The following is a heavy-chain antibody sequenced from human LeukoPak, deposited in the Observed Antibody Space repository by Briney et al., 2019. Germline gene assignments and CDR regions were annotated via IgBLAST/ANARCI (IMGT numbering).Heavy chain of an antibody. D-gene: IGHD6-19*01. CDR2: INPNSGGT. CDR3: ARWDNSGTY. CDR1: GYTFTGYY. V-gene: IGHV1-2*02. J-gene: IGHJ4*02. Sequence: ASVKVSCKASGYTFTGYYMHWVRQAPGQGLEWMGWINPNSGGTNYAQKLQDRLTMTTDTSTSTAYMELRSLRSDDTAVYYCARWDNSGTYWGQGTLVTVSS.